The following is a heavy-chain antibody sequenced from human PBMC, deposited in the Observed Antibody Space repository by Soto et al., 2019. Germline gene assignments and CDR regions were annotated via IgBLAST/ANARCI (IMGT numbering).Heavy chain of an antibody. Sequence: SVKVSCKASGGTFSSYAISWVRQAPGQGLEWMGGIIPIFGTANYAQKFQGRVTITADESTSTAYMELSSLRSEDTAVYYCARDRGGYSYGYQVNYYGMDVWGQGTTVTVSS. CDR1: GGTFSSYA. CDR2: IIPIFGTA. V-gene: IGHV1-69*13. CDR3: ARDRGGYSYGYQVNYYGMDV. J-gene: IGHJ6*02. D-gene: IGHD5-18*01.